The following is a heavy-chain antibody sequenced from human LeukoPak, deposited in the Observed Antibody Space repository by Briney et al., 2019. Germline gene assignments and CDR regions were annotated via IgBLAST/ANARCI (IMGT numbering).Heavy chain of an antibody. CDR2: IYYSGST. J-gene: IGHJ4*02. V-gene: IGHV4-59*08. Sequence: ETLSLTCTVSGGSISSYYWSWIRQPPGKGLEWIGYIYYSGSTNYNPSLKSRVTISVDTSKNQFSLKLSSVTAADTAVYYCARRTTDWYMYYFDYWGQGTLVTVSS. CDR3: ARRTTDWYMYYFDY. CDR1: GGSISSYY. D-gene: IGHD3-9*01.